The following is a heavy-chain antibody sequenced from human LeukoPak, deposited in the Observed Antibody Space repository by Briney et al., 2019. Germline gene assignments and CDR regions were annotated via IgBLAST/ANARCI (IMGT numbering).Heavy chain of an antibody. CDR1: GFTVSSNY. J-gene: IGHJ3*02. Sequence: GGSLRLSCAASGFTVSSNYMSWVRQAPGKGLEWVSIIYSGGSTFYADSVKGRFTISRDNSKNTLYLQMNSLRAEDTAVYYCARDRAYSSSWLDAFDIWGQGTMVTVSS. CDR2: IYSGGST. D-gene: IGHD6-13*01. V-gene: IGHV3-53*01. CDR3: ARDRAYSSSWLDAFDI.